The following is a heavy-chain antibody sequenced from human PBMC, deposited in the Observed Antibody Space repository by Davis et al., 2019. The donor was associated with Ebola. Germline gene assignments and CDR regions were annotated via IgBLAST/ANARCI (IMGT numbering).Heavy chain of an antibody. CDR1: GFTFSGSA. V-gene: IGHV3-73*01. CDR3: TRVGNRNYYGMDV. Sequence: PGGSLRLSCAASGFTFSGSAMHWVRQASGKGLEWVGRIRSKANSYATAYAASVKGRFTISRDDSKNTAYLQMNSLKTEDTAVYYCTRVGNRNYYGMDVWGQGTTVTVSS. J-gene: IGHJ6*02. CDR2: IRSKANSYAT. D-gene: IGHD1-14*01.